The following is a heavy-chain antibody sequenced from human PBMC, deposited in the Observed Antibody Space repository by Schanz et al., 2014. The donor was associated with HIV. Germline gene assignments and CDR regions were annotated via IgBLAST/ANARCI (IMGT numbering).Heavy chain of an antibody. J-gene: IGHJ6*02. CDR2: ISYDGSNK. V-gene: IGHV3-30*18. Sequence: VQLLESGGGLVQPGKSLRLSCAASGFTFDSYGIHWVRQAPGKGLEWVAVISYDGSNKKYADSVKGRFTISRDNSKNTLYLQFKRLRAEDTAVYYCAKDRNWYDSRYRGKGNYYYYYGMDVWGQGTTVTVSS. CDR3: AKDRNWYDSRYRGKGNYYYYYGMDV. D-gene: IGHD3-22*01. CDR1: GFTFDSYG.